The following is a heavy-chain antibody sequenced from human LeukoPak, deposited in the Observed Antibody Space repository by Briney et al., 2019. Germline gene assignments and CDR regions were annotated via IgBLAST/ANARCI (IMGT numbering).Heavy chain of an antibody. Sequence: PGESLKISCRGSGDSFTSYWIDWVRQMPGKGLEWMGVIYPGDSDTRYSPSFQGQVTISADKSISTAYLQWSSLKASDSAMYYCATNTMFRGIHAFDIWGQGTMVTVSS. CDR1: GDSFTSYW. CDR3: ATNTMFRGIHAFDI. CDR2: IYPGDSDT. J-gene: IGHJ3*02. D-gene: IGHD3-10*01. V-gene: IGHV5-51*01.